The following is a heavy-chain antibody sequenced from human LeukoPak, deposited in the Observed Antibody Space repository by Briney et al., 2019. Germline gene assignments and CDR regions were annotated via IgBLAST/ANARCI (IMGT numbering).Heavy chain of an antibody. J-gene: IGHJ4*02. CDR3: ARGEGGKNFDY. CDR1: GFTLGSYG. CDR2: ISYDGSNE. V-gene: IGHV3-33*05. D-gene: IGHD3-16*01. Sequence: PGGSLRLSCAASGFTLGSYGMQWARQAPGKGLEWVAFISYDGSNESFGDSVKGRFTISRDNAKNSLYLQMNSLRAEDTAVYYCARGEGGKNFDYWGQGTLVTVSS.